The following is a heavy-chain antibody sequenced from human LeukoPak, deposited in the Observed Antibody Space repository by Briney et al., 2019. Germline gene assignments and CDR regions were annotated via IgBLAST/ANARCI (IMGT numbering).Heavy chain of an antibody. CDR2: ISAYDGNT. CDR1: GYTFTSYG. D-gene: IGHD3-3*01. V-gene: IGHV1-18*01. CDR3: ARDSPVDYDFWSGYPNLYYGMDV. Sequence: ASVKVSCKASGYTFTSYGISWVRQAPGQGLEWMGWISAYDGNTNYAQTLQGRVKMTTDTSTSTAYMELRSLRSDDTAVYYCARDSPVDYDFWSGYPNLYYGMDVWGQGTTVTVSS. J-gene: IGHJ6*02.